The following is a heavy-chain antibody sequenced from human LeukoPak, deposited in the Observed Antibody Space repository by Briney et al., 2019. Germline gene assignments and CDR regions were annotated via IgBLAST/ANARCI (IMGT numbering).Heavy chain of an antibody. CDR2: ISSSSTYI. Sequence: GGSLRLSCAASGVTFSSHSMNWVRQAPGKGLEWVSYISSSSTYIYYTASVKGRFAISRDNARNSLFLQMNSLRAEDSGIYYCARDPRLEISGMVIDMLDYWGQGTLVTVSS. J-gene: IGHJ4*02. V-gene: IGHV3-21*01. CDR3: ARDPRLEISGMVIDMLDY. D-gene: IGHD3-3*01. CDR1: GVTFSSHS.